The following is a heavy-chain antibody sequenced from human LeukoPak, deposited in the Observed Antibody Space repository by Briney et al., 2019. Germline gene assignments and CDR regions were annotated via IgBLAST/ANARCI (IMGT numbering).Heavy chain of an antibody. J-gene: IGHJ4*02. CDR3: ARGGYDILTGSYEYFDY. D-gene: IGHD3-9*01. CDR1: GGSISSGGYS. Sequence: SETLSLTCAVSGGSISSGGYSWSWIRQPPGKGLEWIGYIYHAGSTYYNPSLKSRITISVDRSKNQFSLKLSSVTAADTAVYYCARGGYDILTGSYEYFDYWGQGTLVTVSS. CDR2: IYHAGST. V-gene: IGHV4-30-2*01.